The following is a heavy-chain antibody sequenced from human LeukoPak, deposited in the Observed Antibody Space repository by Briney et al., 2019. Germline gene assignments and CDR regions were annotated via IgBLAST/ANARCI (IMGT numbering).Heavy chain of an antibody. CDR3: ATDRTGPRTQWRDPFDV. D-gene: IGHD1-14*01. Sequence: ASVKVSCKVSGETLTEFSMHRVRQAPGKGLEWMGGFDPEDGETVYAQKFQGRVTLTEDTSTDTAFMELGSLISDDTAVYYCATDRTGPRTQWRDPFDVWGQGTMVTVSS. J-gene: IGHJ3*01. CDR1: GETLTEFS. CDR2: FDPEDGET. V-gene: IGHV1-24*01.